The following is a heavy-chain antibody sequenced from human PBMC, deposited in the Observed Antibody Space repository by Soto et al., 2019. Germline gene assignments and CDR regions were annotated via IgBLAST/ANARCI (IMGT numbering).Heavy chain of an antibody. D-gene: IGHD3-16*01. Sequence: ASVKVSCKALGYTSSSYGINWVRQAPGQGLEWMGWISVFNGDTKYAQKFQGRVAITKDPGTSTAHMELRSLGSDDAAVYFCATKDDHKDDQPYYYGMDVWGQGTTVTVSS. V-gene: IGHV1-18*01. J-gene: IGHJ6*02. CDR1: GYTSSSYG. CDR2: ISVFNGDT. CDR3: ATKDDHKDDQPYYYGMDV.